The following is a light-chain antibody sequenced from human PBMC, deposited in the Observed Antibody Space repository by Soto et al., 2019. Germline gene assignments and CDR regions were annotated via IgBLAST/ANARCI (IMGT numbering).Light chain of an antibody. CDR1: SSDVGSYNR. J-gene: IGLJ1*01. V-gene: IGLV2-18*02. CDR2: EVS. Sequence: QSALTQPPSVSGSPGQSVTISCTGTSSDVGSYNRVSWYQQPPGTAPKLMIYEVSNRPSGVPDRFSGSKSGNTASLTISGLQAEDEADYYCSSYTNSSTYVFGTGTRSPS. CDR3: SSYTNSSTYV.